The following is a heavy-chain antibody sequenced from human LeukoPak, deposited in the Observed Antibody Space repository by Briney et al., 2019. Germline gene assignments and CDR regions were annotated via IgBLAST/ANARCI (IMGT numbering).Heavy chain of an antibody. D-gene: IGHD5-12*01. Sequence: SETLSLTCTVSGYSISSGYYWGWLRQPPGKGLEWIGSIYHSGSTYYNPSLKGQVTISVDTSKNQFSLKLSSVTAADTAVYYCARRSPIVATRHTYYFDYWGQGTLVTVSS. CDR3: ARRSPIVATRHTYYFDY. V-gene: IGHV4-38-2*02. CDR1: GYSISSGYY. CDR2: IYHSGST. J-gene: IGHJ4*02.